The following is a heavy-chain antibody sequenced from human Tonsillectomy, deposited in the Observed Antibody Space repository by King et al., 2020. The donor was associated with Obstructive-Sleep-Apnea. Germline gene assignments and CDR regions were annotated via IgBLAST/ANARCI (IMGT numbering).Heavy chain of an antibody. CDR3: TTSGGGTGWSDAFDI. D-gene: IGHD6-19*01. CDR1: GITFNNAW. CDR2: IKSKTDGGTA. Sequence: VQLVESGGGLVKPGESLRLSCAASGITFNNAWMTWVRQTPGKGLEWVGQIKSKTDGGTADYAAPVKGSFTISRDDSKTTVYLQMNSLKTEDTAMYFCTTSGGGTGWSDAFDIWGLGTMVTVAS. J-gene: IGHJ3*02. V-gene: IGHV3-15*01.